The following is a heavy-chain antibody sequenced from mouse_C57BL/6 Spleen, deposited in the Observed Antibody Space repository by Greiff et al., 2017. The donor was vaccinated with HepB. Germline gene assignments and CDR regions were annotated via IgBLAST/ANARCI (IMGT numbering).Heavy chain of an antibody. CDR2: INPNNGGT. J-gene: IGHJ4*01. CDR1: GYTFTDYN. Sequence: EVKLMESGPELVKPGASVKIPCKASGYTFTDYNMDWVKQSHGKSLEWIGDINPNNGGTIYNQKFKGKATLTVDKSSSTAYMELRSLTSEDTAVYYCARGPAHYYGSSYLYAMDYWGQGTSVTVSS. V-gene: IGHV1-18*01. D-gene: IGHD1-1*01. CDR3: ARGPAHYYGSSYLYAMDY.